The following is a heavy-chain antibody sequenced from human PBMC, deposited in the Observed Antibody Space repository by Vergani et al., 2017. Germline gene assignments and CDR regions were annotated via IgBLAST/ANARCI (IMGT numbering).Heavy chain of an antibody. Sequence: QVQLQESGPGLVKPSQILSLTCTVSGGSLSSGDYYWSWIRQPPGKGLEWIGYIYYSGSTYYNPSLKSRVTISVDTSKNQFSLKLSSVTAADTAVYYCARWGGGITMIPSGGFDPWGQGTLVTVSS. V-gene: IGHV4-30-4*08. D-gene: IGHD3-22*01. CDR3: ARWGGGITMIPSGGFDP. CDR1: GGSLSSGDYY. J-gene: IGHJ5*02. CDR2: IYYSGST.